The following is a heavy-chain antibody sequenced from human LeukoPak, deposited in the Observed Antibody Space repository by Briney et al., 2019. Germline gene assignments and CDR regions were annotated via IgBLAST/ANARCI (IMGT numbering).Heavy chain of an antibody. CDR2: IYTGGST. CDR3: ARENTGSYREFDY. D-gene: IGHD1-26*01. Sequence: PSETLSLTCTVSGGSISSYYWSWIRQPAGKGLEWIGRIYTGGSTNYNPSLKSRVTLSVDSSNNQFSLKLSSVTAADTAVYYCARENTGSYREFDYWGQGTLVTVSS. J-gene: IGHJ4*02. V-gene: IGHV4-4*07. CDR1: GGSISSYY.